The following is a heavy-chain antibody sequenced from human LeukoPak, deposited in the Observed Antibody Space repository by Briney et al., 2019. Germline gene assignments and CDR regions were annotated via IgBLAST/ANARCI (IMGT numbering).Heavy chain of an antibody. V-gene: IGHV3-21*01. CDR2: ISASSTYI. Sequence: GGSLRLSCAGAGFTFSTYSMNWVRQAPGKGLEWVSSISASSTYIYYADSVKGRFTVSRDNAENSLYLQMNSLRAEDPAVYYCARGRAVAGSYYFDYWGQGALVTVSS. CDR3: ARGRAVAGSYYFDY. J-gene: IGHJ4*02. CDR1: GFTFSTYS. D-gene: IGHD6-19*01.